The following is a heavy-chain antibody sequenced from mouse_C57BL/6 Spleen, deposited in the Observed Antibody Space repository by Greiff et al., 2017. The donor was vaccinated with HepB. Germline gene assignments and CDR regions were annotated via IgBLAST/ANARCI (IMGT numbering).Heavy chain of an antibody. J-gene: IGHJ4*01. CDR3: ARARQLGAMDY. D-gene: IGHD3-2*01. CDR2: ISYDGSN. V-gene: IGHV3-6*01. Sequence: EVQLVESGPGLVKPSQSLSLTCSVTGYSITSGYYWNWIRQFPGNKLEWMGYISYDGSNNYNPSLKNRISITRDTSKNQFFLKLNSVTTEDTATYYCARARQLGAMDYWGQGTSVTVSS. CDR1: GYSITSGYY.